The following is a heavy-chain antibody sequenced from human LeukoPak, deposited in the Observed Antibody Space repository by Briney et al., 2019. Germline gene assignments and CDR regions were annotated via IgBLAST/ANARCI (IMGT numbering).Heavy chain of an antibody. CDR3: AKDKLAYCSGGSCYYFDY. CDR1: GFTFSSCA. D-gene: IGHD2-15*01. J-gene: IGHJ4*02. V-gene: IGHV3-23*01. CDR2: ISGSGGST. Sequence: GGSLRLSCAASGFTFSSCAMSWVRQAPGKGLEWVSAISGSGGSTYYADSVKGRFTTSRDNSKNTLYLQMNSLRAEDTAVYYCAKDKLAYCSGGSCYYFDYWGQGTLVTVSS.